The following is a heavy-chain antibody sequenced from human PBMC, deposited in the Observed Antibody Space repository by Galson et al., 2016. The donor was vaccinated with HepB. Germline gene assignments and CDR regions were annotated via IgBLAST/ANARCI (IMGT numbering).Heavy chain of an antibody. CDR3: ARDQKKQWLVTDAFDI. V-gene: IGHV3-53*01. J-gene: IGHJ3*02. Sequence: SLRLSCAGSGFTVSSNYMNWVRQAPGKGLEWVSLVYTGGVTYYADSVKGRFTISRDNSKNTLYLQMNSLRAEDTAVYYCARDQKKQWLVTDAFDIWGQGTMVTVSS. CDR2: VYTGGVT. D-gene: IGHD6-19*01. CDR1: GFTVSSNY.